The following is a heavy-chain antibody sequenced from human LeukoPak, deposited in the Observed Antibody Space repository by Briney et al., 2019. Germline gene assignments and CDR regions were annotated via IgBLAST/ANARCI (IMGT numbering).Heavy chain of an antibody. V-gene: IGHV4-61*10. J-gene: IGHJ5*02. D-gene: IGHD2-15*01. CDR2: IYYFGST. CDR3: ARARGRVWFDP. CDR1: GGSISSGSYY. Sequence: SETLSLTCTVSGGSISSGSYYWSWIRQPAGKGLEWIGYIYYFGSTNYNPSLKSRVTISVDTSKNQFSLKLTSVTAADTAVYYCARARGRVWFDPWGQGTLVTVSS.